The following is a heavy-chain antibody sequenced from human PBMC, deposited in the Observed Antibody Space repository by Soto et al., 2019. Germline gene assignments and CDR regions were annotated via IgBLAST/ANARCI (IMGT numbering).Heavy chain of an antibody. CDR2: IYYSGST. CDR3: ARVGADLFNWNYAAYDI. V-gene: IGHV4-59*01. Sequence: SETLSLTCTVSGGSISSYYWSWIRQPPGKGLEWIGYIYYSGSTNYNPSLKSRVTISVDTSKNQFSLKLSSVTAADTAVYYCARVGADLFNWNYAAYDIWGQGTMVTVSS. D-gene: IGHD1-7*01. CDR1: GGSISSYY. J-gene: IGHJ3*02.